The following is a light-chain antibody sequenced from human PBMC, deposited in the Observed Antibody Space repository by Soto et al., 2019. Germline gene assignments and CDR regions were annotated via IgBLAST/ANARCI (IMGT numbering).Light chain of an antibody. Sequence: VVLTQSPGTLSLSPGEVDTLSCMASQRVISSYLAWYQQKPGQAPRLLIYGAYKRATGITDRFSGSGSGTDFALTISRLEPEDFAVYYCQQYVTAPWTVGPGTKVEIK. CDR3: QQYVTAPWT. CDR1: QRVISSY. J-gene: IGKJ1*01. CDR2: GAY. V-gene: IGKV3-20*01.